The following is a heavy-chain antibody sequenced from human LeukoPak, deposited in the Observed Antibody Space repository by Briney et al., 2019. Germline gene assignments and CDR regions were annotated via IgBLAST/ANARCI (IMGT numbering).Heavy chain of an antibody. CDR2: TYYRSKWYN. Sequence: SQTLSLTCAISGDSVSSNSAAWNWIRQSPSRGLEWLGRTYYRSKWYNDYAVSVKSRITINPDTSKNQFSLQLNSVTPEDTAVYYCARDLTLVKVAVAGFDYWGQGTLVTVSS. D-gene: IGHD6-19*01. CDR1: GDSVSSNSAA. CDR3: ARDLTLVKVAVAGFDY. V-gene: IGHV6-1*01. J-gene: IGHJ4*02.